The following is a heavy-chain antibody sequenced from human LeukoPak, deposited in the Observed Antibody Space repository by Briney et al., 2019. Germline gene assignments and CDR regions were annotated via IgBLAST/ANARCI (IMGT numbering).Heavy chain of an antibody. V-gene: IGHV4-39*07. CDR2: IYHSGST. D-gene: IGHD1-26*01. CDR3: ARDKWEPRNAFDI. J-gene: IGHJ3*02. Sequence: SETLSLTCTVSGGSISSSSYYWGWIRQPPGKGLEWIGEIYHSGSTNYNPSLKSRVTISVDKSKNQFSLKLSSVTAADTALYYCARDKWEPRNAFDIWGQGTMVTVSS. CDR1: GGSISSSSYY.